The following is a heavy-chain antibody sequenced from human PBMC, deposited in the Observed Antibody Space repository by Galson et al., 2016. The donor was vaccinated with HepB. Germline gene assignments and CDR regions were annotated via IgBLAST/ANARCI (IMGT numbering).Heavy chain of an antibody. Sequence: SETLSLTCAVSGASISDSNWWTWVRHAPGKGLEWIGEIYHTGTSNNNPFLSSRFTLSVDKSRNQFSLNLTSVTAADTAVYYCARAAIIPGARMVFDPWGQGILVTVSS. D-gene: IGHD2-2*01. J-gene: IGHJ5*02. V-gene: IGHV4-4*02. CDR2: IYHTGTS. CDR3: ARAAIIPGARMVFDP. CDR1: GASISDSNW.